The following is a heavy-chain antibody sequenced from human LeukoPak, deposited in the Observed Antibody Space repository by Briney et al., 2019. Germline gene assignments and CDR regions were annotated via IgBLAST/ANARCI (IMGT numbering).Heavy chain of an antibody. J-gene: IGHJ4*02. CDR3: TRGLPRDGLVVIAAANEY. CDR1: GYTFTGYY. V-gene: IGHV1-8*03. Sequence: ASVKVSCKASGYTFTGYYMHWVRQAAGQGLEWMGWMNPKTGNTGFSQKFQGRVTITRDTSISTAYMELSRLTSEDTGVYYCTRGLPRDGLVVIAAANEYWGQGSLVTVSS. D-gene: IGHD2-2*01. CDR2: MNPKTGNT.